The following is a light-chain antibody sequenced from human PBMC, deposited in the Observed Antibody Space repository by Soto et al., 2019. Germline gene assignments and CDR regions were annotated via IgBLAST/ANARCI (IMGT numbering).Light chain of an antibody. V-gene: IGKV1-39*01. Sequence: DIPMTQSPSSLSASVGDRVTITCRASQSISSYLNWYQQKPGKPPKLLIYAASSLQSGVPSRFSGSGSGTDFTLTISSLQPEDFATYYCQQSYSTPRTFGQGTKVEIK. CDR2: AAS. CDR3: QQSYSTPRT. J-gene: IGKJ1*01. CDR1: QSISSY.